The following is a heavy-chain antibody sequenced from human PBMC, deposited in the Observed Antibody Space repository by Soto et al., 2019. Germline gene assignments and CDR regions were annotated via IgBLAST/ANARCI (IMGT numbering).Heavy chain of an antibody. Sequence: QVQLVESGGGVVQPGRSLRLSCAASGFTFSSYGMHWVRQAPGKGLEWVAVISYDGSKKYYADSVKGRFTISRDNSKNTLYLQMNSLRAEDTAVYYCAKERDIVVVVAPLDYWGQGTLVTVSS. V-gene: IGHV3-30*18. J-gene: IGHJ4*02. CDR1: GFTFSSYG. D-gene: IGHD2-15*01. CDR3: AKERDIVVVVAPLDY. CDR2: ISYDGSKK.